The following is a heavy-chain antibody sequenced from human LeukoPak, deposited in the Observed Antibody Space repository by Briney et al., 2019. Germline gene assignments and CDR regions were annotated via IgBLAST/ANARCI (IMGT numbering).Heavy chain of an antibody. D-gene: IGHD2-21*02. CDR2: IRGSGTST. CDR1: GFTFSSHT. CDR3: AKDTCGADCYSHYDH. V-gene: IGHV3-23*01. J-gene: IGHJ4*02. Sequence: GASLRLSCAASGFTFSSHTLSWVRQAPGKGLEWISAIRGSGTSTYYAASVKGRFTISRDNSRNTLYLQMNSLRAEDTAVYYCAKDTCGADCYSHYDHWGQGTLVTVSS.